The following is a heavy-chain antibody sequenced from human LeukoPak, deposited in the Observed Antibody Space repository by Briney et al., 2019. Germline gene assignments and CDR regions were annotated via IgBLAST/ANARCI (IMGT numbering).Heavy chain of an antibody. CDR2: INHSGST. J-gene: IGHJ4*02. CDR3: AREYVRGYSYYFDY. V-gene: IGHV4-39*07. CDR1: GGSISSGGYY. D-gene: IGHD5-18*01. Sequence: PSETLPLTCTVSGGSISSGGYYWSWIRQPPGKGLEWIGEINHSGSTNYNPSLKSRVTISVDTSKNQFSLKLSSVTAADTAVYYCAREYVRGYSYYFDYWGQGTLVTVSS.